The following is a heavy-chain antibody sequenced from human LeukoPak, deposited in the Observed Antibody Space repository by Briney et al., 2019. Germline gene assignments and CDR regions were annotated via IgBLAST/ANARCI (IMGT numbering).Heavy chain of an antibody. CDR2: INHSGST. CDR3: ARIDTAMVYPFDY. D-gene: IGHD5-18*01. V-gene: IGHV4-34*01. CDR1: GGSFSGYY. Sequence: SETLSLTCAVYGGSFSGYYWSWIRPPPGKGLEWIGEINHSGSTNYNPSLKSRVTISVDTSKNQFSLKLSSVTAADTAVYYCARIDTAMVYPFDYWGQGTLVTVSS. J-gene: IGHJ4*02.